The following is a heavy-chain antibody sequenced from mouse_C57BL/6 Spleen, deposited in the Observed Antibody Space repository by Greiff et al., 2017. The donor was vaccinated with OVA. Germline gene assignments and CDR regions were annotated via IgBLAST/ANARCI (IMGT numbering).Heavy chain of an antibody. CDR1: GYTFTSYW. CDR3: ASYYYGSSSGWYFDV. D-gene: IGHD1-1*01. V-gene: IGHV1-69*01. Sequence: QVQLQQPGAELVMPGASVKLSCKASGYTFTSYWMHWVKQRPGQGLEWIGEIDPSDSYTNYNQKFKGKSTLTVDKSSSTAYLQLSSLTSEDSAVYDCASYYYGSSSGWYFDVWGKGTTVTVSS. J-gene: IGHJ1*03. CDR2: IDPSDSYT.